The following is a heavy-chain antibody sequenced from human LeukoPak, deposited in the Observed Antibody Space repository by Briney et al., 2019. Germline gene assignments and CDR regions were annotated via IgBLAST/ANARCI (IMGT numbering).Heavy chain of an antibody. D-gene: IGHD3-22*01. Sequence: SQTLSLTCAISGDIVSSNSAAWNWIRQSPSRGLEWLGRTYYRSKWYNDYAVSVKSRITINPDTSKNQFSLQLNSVTPEDTAVYYCAKDGSRYYDSSGYSYYFDYWGQGTLVTVSS. V-gene: IGHV6-1*01. CDR3: AKDGSRYYDSSGYSYYFDY. CDR2: TYYRSKWYN. CDR1: GDIVSSNSAA. J-gene: IGHJ4*02.